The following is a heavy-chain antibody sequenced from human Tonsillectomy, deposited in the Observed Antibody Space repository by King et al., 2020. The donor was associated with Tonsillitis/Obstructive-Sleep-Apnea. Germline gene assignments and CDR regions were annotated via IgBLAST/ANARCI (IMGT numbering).Heavy chain of an antibody. Sequence: QLVQSGAEVKKPGESLKISCKGSGYSFTSYWIGWVRQMPGKGLEWMGIIYPGDSDTRYIPSFQGQVTISADKSIRTAYLQWSSLKASDTAMYYCARNVRSIVPAASYFDYWGQGTLVTVSS. CDR2: IYPGDSDT. CDR3: ARNVRSIVPAASYFDY. CDR1: GYSFTSYW. V-gene: IGHV5-51*01. D-gene: IGHD2-2*01. J-gene: IGHJ4*02.